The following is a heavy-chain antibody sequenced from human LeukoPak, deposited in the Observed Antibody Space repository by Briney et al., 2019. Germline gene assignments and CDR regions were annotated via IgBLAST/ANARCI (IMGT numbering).Heavy chain of an antibody. CDR3: ARGVAAAGTRWFDP. CDR1: GFTFDDYA. CDR2: ISGDGGST. J-gene: IGHJ5*02. V-gene: IGHV3-43*02. Sequence: GGSLRLSCAASGFTFDDYAMHWVRQAPGKGLEWVSLISGDGGSTYYADSVKGRFTISRDNARNSLYLQMNSLRAEDTAVHYCARGVAAAGTRWFDPWGQGTLVTVSS. D-gene: IGHD6-13*01.